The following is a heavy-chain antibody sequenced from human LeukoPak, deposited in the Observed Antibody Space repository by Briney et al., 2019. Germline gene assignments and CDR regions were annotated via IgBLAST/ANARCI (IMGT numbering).Heavy chain of an antibody. V-gene: IGHV1-69*13. J-gene: IGHJ6*03. CDR3: ARVGDSGSWYPRSDYYYMDV. CDR2: IIPIFGTA. CDR1: GGTFSSYA. Sequence: SVKVSCKASGGTFSSYAISWVRQAPGQGLEWMGGIIPIFGTANYAQKFQGRVTITADESTSTAYMELSSLRSEDTAVYYCARVGDSGSWYPRSDYYYMDVWGKGTTVTVSS. D-gene: IGHD6-13*01.